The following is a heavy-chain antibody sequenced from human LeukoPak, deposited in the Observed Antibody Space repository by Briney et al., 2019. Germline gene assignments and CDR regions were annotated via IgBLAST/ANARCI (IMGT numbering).Heavy chain of an antibody. V-gene: IGHV3-23*01. CDR3: AKDRGSGWYFDY. J-gene: IGHJ4*02. CDR2: LGGGGAGI. D-gene: IGHD6-19*01. Sequence: GGSLRLSCAGSGFTFITYGMSWVRQAPGKGLEWVSSLGGGGAGIYYADSVKGRYTISRDNSKNTLYLQMNSLRAEDTAVYYCAKDRGSGWYFDYWGQGTLVTVSS. CDR1: GFTFITYG.